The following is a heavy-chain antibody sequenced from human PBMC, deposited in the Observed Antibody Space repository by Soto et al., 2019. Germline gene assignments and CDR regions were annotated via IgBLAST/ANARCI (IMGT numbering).Heavy chain of an antibody. Sequence: QVQLVQSGAELKNPGASVKVSCKASGYIFTNFPIHWVCQAPGQRLEWMGWINAANGDTGYSQKFQGRVTFTRDTSASIVYMEMSSLISEDTAVYYCARKDYYGSGCYYFDYWGQGTLVTVSS. V-gene: IGHV1-3*01. CDR3: ARKDYYGSGCYYFDY. J-gene: IGHJ4*02. CDR1: GYIFTNFP. D-gene: IGHD3-10*01. CDR2: INAANGDT.